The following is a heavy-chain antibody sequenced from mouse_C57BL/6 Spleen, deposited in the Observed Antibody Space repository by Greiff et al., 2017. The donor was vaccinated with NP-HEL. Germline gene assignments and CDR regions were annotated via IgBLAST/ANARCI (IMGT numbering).Heavy chain of an antibody. CDR2: INPNNGGT. J-gene: IGHJ3*01. CDR1: GYTFTDYN. Sequence: VQLQQSGPELVKPGASVKMSCKASGYTFTDYNMHWVKQSHGKSLEWIGYINPNNGGTSYNQKFKGKATLTVNKSSSTAYMELRSLTSEDSAVYYCASSMVTTRAWFAYWGQGTLVTVSA. D-gene: IGHD2-2*01. CDR3: ASSMVTTRAWFAY. V-gene: IGHV1-22*01.